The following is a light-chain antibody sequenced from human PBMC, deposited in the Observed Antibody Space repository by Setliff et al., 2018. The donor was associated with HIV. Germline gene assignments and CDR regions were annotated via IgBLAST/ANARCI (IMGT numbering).Light chain of an antibody. CDR2: EVN. CDR3: SSCSTSSTVV. Sequence: QSALAQPPSVSGSPGQSVTISCTGTSSDVGSYNCVSWYQQPPGTAPKLIIYEVNNRPSGVPDRFSGSKSGNTASLTISGLQAEDEADYYCSSCSTSSTVVFGGGTKVTVL. J-gene: IGLJ2*01. V-gene: IGLV2-18*02. CDR1: SSDVGSYNC.